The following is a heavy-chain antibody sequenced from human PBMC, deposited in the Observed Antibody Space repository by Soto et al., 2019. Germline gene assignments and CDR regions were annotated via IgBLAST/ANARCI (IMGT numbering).Heavy chain of an antibody. J-gene: IGHJ5*02. Sequence: QGQLMESGGGVVLPGKSLRLSCAASGLPFSGYAMHWVRQAPGTGLEGVAPISHTATETFYADSVKGRVTISRDDSKKMVFLQMNNVGPADTAVYHWARVGYGVSLGQGFDPWGQGTLVTVSS. CDR2: ISHTATET. CDR3: ARVGYGVSLGQGFDP. D-gene: IGHD3-16*01. V-gene: IGHV3-30-3*01. CDR1: GLPFSGYA.